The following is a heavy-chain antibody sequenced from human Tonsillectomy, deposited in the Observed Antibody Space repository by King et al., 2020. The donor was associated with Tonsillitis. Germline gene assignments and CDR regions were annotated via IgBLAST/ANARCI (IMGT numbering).Heavy chain of an antibody. V-gene: IGHV4-39*01. CDR1: GGSISSSDDN. CDR2: KYHSGTS. D-gene: IGHD1-26*01. J-gene: IGHJ4*02. CDR3: ARYVSGTFDY. Sequence: QLQESGPGVVKPSETLSLTCTVSGGSISSSDDNWAWIRQPPGKGLEWIGYKYHSGTSFYNPSLKSRIAISGGTSENRFSLKWSSVTAADTAVYFCARYVSGTFDYWGQGALVTVSS.